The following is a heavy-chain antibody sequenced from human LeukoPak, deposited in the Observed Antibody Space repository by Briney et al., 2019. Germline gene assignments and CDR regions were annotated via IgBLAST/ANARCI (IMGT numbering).Heavy chain of an antibody. CDR1: GYTFTSYG. Sequence: GASVKVSCKASGYTFTSYGISWVRQAPGQGLEWMGWISAYNGNTNYAQKLQGRVTMTTDTSSSTAYIELRSLRSDDTAVYYCARDHGAARPNWFDPWGQGTLVTVSS. D-gene: IGHD6-6*01. CDR3: ARDHGAARPNWFDP. CDR2: ISAYNGNT. V-gene: IGHV1-18*01. J-gene: IGHJ5*02.